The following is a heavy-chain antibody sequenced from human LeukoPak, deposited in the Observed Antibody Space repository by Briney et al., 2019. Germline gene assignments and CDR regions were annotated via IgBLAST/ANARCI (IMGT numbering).Heavy chain of an antibody. D-gene: IGHD3-16*01. J-gene: IGHJ5*02. CDR1: GGTFSGYY. CDR3: ARHYGP. CDR2: INHSGST. Sequence: KPSETMYLTCAVYGGTFSGYYCCWIRQPPGKGLEWIGEINHSGSTNYNPSLKSRVTISVDTSKNQFSLKLNSVTAADTAVYYCARHYGPWGQGTLVTVSS. V-gene: IGHV4-34*01.